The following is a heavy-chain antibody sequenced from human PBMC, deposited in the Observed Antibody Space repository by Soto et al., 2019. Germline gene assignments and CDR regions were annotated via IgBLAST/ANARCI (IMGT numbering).Heavy chain of an antibody. V-gene: IGHV3-48*01. CDR3: ARVARDCSSTSCSPIYGMDV. CDR2: ISSTSRTI. J-gene: IGHJ6*02. D-gene: IGHD2-2*01. CDR1: GFTFSHYS. Sequence: QLVESGGGLVQPGGSLRLSCAASGFTFSHYSMNWVRQAPGKGLEWVAFISSTSRTIYYADSVKGRFTISRDSAKNSLYLQMNSLRAEDTAVYYCARVARDCSSTSCSPIYGMDVWGQGTTVTVSS.